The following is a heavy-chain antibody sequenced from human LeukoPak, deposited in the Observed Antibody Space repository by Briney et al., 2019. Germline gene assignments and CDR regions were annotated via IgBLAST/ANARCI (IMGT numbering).Heavy chain of an antibody. V-gene: IGHV1-69*02. Sequence: SVKVSCKASGGTFSSYTISWVRQAPGQGLEWMGRIIPILGIANYAQKFQGRVTITADKSTSTAYMELSSLRSEDTAVYYCARVGGYYDSSGLYYWGQGTLVTVSS. CDR2: IIPILGIA. D-gene: IGHD3-22*01. CDR1: GGTFSSYT. CDR3: ARVGGYYDSSGLYY. J-gene: IGHJ4*02.